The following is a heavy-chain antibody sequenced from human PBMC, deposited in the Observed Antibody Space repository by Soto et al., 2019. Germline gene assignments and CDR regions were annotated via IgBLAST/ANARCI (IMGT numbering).Heavy chain of an antibody. CDR2: IYYSGST. J-gene: IGHJ4*02. Sequence: SETLSLTCTVSGGSISSSYWSWIRQPPGKGLEWIGYIYYSGSTNYNPSLKSRVSISVDTSKNQFSLKLGSVTAADTAVYYWAGFGGVAAGGLEAVDYWGQGTLVTVSS. D-gene: IGHD3-16*01. CDR3: AGFGGVAAGGLEAVDY. V-gene: IGHV4-59*01. CDR1: GGSISSSY.